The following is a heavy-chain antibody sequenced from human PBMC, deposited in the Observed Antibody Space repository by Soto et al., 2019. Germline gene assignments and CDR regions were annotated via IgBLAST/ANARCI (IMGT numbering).Heavy chain of an antibody. CDR2: FYSLGTT. V-gene: IGHV4-59*01. J-gene: IGHJ4*02. Sequence: QVQLQESGPGLVKSSETLSLTCTISGGSIDHYYWSWIRQSPGKGLEWIGHFYSLGTTIYTPSLRSRVTISLDTSKREYSLRLSFLTAADTAVYYCATGRYSYGSEYWGQGALVVVSS. CDR3: ATGRYSYGSEY. D-gene: IGHD3-10*01. CDR1: GGSIDHYY.